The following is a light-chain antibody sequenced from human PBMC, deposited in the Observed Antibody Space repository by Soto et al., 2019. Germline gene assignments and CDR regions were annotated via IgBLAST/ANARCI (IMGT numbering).Light chain of an antibody. CDR1: QSVSTY. CDR2: GAS. Sequence: EILMTQSPATLSVSPGGSVTLSCRASQSVSTYLAWYQQKPGQGPRLLIYGASTWATGIPDRFSGSGSGTELTLSISSLQSEDFATYYCQQYNSYSWTFGQGTKWIS. CDR3: QQYNSYSWT. V-gene: IGKV3-15*01. J-gene: IGKJ1*01.